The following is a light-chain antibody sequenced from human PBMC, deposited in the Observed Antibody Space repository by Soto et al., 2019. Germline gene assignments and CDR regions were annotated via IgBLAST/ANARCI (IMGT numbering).Light chain of an antibody. J-gene: IGKJ5*01. CDR3: QQSYTSRIT. CDR1: QSISSY. CDR2: AAS. V-gene: IGKV1-39*01. Sequence: DIQMTQSPSSLSASVGDRVTITCRASQSISSYLNWYQQKPGKAPKLLIYAASSLQSGVPSTFSGSGSGTDFTLTVSNLQPEDFATYYCQQSYTSRITFGLGTRLDMK.